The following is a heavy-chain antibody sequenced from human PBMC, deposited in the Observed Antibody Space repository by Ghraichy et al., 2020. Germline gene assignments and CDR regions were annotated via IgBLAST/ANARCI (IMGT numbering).Heavy chain of an antibody. V-gene: IGHV4-34*01. D-gene: IGHD3-3*01. Sequence: SETLSLTCAVYGGSFSGYYWSWIRQPPGKGLEWIGEINHSGSTNYNPSLKSRVTISVDTSKNQFSLKLSSVTAADTAVYYCARGPRYDFWSGYYSIWFDPWGQGTLVTVSS. CDR2: INHSGST. J-gene: IGHJ5*02. CDR1: GGSFSGYY. CDR3: ARGPRYDFWSGYYSIWFDP.